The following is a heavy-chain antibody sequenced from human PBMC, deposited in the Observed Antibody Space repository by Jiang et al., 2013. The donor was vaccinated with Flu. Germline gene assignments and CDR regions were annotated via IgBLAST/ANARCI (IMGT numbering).Heavy chain of an antibody. Sequence: SQTLSLTCAISGDSVSSNSAAWNWIRQSPSRGLEWLGRTYYRSKWYNDYAISLRSRISINLDTSKNHFSLHLNSVTPEDTAVYYCARVRKVAPGTGWYFDLWGLAPWSLSPQ. D-gene: IGHD2-15*01. J-gene: IGHJ2*01. CDR2: TYYRSKWYN. CDR1: GDSVSSNSAA. V-gene: IGHV6-1*01. CDR3: ARVRKVAPGTGWYFDL.